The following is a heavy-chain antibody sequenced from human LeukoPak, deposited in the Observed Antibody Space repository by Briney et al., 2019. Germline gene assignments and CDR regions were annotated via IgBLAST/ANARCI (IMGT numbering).Heavy chain of an antibody. CDR3: ARVGKFYGGNSGYFQH. CDR1: GGSISSSNW. Sequence: SGTLSLTCAVSGGSISSSNWWSWVRQPPGKGLEWIGEIYHSGSTNYNPSLKSRVTISVDKSKNQFSLKLSSVTAADTAVYYCARVGKFYGGNSGYFQHWGQGTLVTVSS. D-gene: IGHD4-23*01. CDR2: IYHSGST. J-gene: IGHJ1*01. V-gene: IGHV4-4*02.